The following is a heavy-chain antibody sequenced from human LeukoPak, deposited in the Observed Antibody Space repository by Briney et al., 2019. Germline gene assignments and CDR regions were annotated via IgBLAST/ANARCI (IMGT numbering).Heavy chain of an antibody. D-gene: IGHD2-21*02. J-gene: IGHJ3*01. CDR1: GFTFIGYG. Sequence: GRSLRLSCEASGFTFIGYGMHWVRQAPGKGLEWVAGISYDGSNQYYTDSVKGRFTISRDNSKNTLYLQMNSLRPEDTAVYYCTKPRGGDSWAFDFWGQGTMVTVSS. CDR3: TKPRGGDSWAFDF. CDR2: ISYDGSNQ. V-gene: IGHV3-30*18.